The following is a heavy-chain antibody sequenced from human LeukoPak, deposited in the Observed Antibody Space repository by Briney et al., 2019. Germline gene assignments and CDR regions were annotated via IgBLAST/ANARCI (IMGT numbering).Heavy chain of an antibody. J-gene: IGHJ4*02. Sequence: PGGSLRLSCAASGFTFRSYAIYWVRQAPGKGLEWVSGISGSGGDTYFADSVKGRFTISRDNAKNSLFLQMNSLRAEDTAVYYCARGTNADYWGQGTLVTVSS. CDR1: GFTFRSYA. D-gene: IGHD2-8*01. CDR3: ARGTNADY. V-gene: IGHV3-23*01. CDR2: ISGSGGDT.